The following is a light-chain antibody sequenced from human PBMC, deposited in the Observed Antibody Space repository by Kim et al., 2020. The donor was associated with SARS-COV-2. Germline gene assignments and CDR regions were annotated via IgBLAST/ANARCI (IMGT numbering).Light chain of an antibody. J-gene: IGLJ1*01. CDR1: SSNIGINT. CDR3: AAWDDSLGGDV. Sequence: QSVLTQTPSASGTPVQRVTISCSGSSSNIGINTVNWYQQVSGTVPKLLIYSNDQRPSEVPDRFSGSKSGTSASLAISGLQSEDEADYYCAAWDDSLGGDVFGTGTKVTVL. V-gene: IGLV1-44*01. CDR2: SND.